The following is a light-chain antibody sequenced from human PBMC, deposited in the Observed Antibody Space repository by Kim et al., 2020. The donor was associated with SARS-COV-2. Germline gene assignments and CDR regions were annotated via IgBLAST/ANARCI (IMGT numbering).Light chain of an antibody. CDR2: QDK. V-gene: IGLV6-57*03. CDR1: GGRIATYY. J-gene: IGLJ3*02. Sequence: GKTVTISCTRSGGRIATYYVHWYQQRPGRAPTTVIFQDKKRPSGVPDRFSGSIDSYSNSASLTISGLTPEDEADYYCQSYDSSNWVFGGGTQLTVL. CDR3: QSYDSSNWV.